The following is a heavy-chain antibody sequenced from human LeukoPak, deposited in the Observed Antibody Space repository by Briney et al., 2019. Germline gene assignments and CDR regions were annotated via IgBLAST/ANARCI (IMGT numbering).Heavy chain of an antibody. V-gene: IGHV3-9*01. CDR1: GFTFDDYA. J-gene: IGHJ4*02. CDR3: AKDIRGNQLLLYWGGYFDY. CDR2: ISWNSGSI. Sequence: PGGSLRLSCAASGFTFDDYAMHWVRQAPGKGLEWVSGISWNSGSIGYADSVKGRFTISRDNAKNSLYLQMNSLRAEDTALYYCAKDIRGNQLLLYWGGYFDYWGQGTLVTVSS. D-gene: IGHD2-2*01.